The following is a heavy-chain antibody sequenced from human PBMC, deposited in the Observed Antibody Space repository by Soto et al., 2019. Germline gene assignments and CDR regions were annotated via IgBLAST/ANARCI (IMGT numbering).Heavy chain of an antibody. V-gene: IGHV4-31*03. Sequence: SETLSLTCNVSGGSISSGGYYWSWIRQHPGKGLEWIGYIYYSGSTYYNPSLKSRFTISVDMSKNQFSLKLSSVTSADTAVYYCAREYGVGTDWFDPWGQGTLVTVSS. D-gene: IGHD1-1*01. CDR2: IYYSGST. J-gene: IGHJ5*02. CDR1: GGSISSGGYY. CDR3: AREYGVGTDWFDP.